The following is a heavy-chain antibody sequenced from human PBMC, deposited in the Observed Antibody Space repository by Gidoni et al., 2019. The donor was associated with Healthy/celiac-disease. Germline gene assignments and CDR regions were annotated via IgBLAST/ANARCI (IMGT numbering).Heavy chain of an antibody. CDR2: ISYGGSNK. CDR3: ARATYSGSYYFDY. V-gene: IGHV3-30-3*01. Sequence: QVQLVESWVGVVQAGRSLRLSSAAAGITFSSYAIHWVRQAPGKGLGWLAVISYGGSNKYYADSVKGGFTISRDNSKNALYLQMNSLRAEDTAVYYCARATYSGSYYFDYWGQRTMVTVSS. D-gene: IGHD1-26*01. J-gene: IGHJ4*02. CDR1: GITFSSYA.